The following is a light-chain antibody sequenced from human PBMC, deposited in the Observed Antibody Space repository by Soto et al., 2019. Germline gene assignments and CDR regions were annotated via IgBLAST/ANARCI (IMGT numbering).Light chain of an antibody. CDR3: QQRSNWPIT. V-gene: IGKV3-11*01. Sequence: IVMTQSPATLSVSPGDRATLSCRSSQPVNNNLAWYQHKPGQAPRLLIYGASNRATGIPARFSGSGSGTDFTLTISSLEPEDFAVYYCQQRSNWPITFGQGTRLEI. CDR2: GAS. J-gene: IGKJ5*01. CDR1: QPVNNN.